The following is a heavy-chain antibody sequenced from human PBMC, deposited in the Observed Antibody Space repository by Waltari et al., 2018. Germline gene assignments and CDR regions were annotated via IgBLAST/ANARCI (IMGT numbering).Heavy chain of an antibody. Sequence: EVQLVESGGGLVQPGGSLRLSCAASGFTFNNWMSWVRQAPGKGVEGVANIKPDGSEKNYADSVKGRFTISIDNVKNSLYLQMNSLSLEDTAVYYWARELHWSARDYWGQGTLVTVSS. CDR3: ARELHWSARDY. J-gene: IGHJ4*02. CDR2: IKPDGSEK. CDR1: GFTFNNW. D-gene: IGHD3-3*01. V-gene: IGHV3-7*01.